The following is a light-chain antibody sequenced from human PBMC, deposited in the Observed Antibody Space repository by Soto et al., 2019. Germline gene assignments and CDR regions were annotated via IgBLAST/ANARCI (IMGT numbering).Light chain of an antibody. CDR1: SSDIGAYKY. CDR2: EVV. CDR3: SSYSGSTTVL. Sequence: QSVLTQPDSVSGSPGQSITIACTGTSSDIGAYKYVSWYQQHPGKAPKLIILEVVNRPSGVSDRFSGSKSGNTASLTISGLQADDEADYYCSSYSGSTTVLFGGGTKVTVL. V-gene: IGLV2-14*01. J-gene: IGLJ2*01.